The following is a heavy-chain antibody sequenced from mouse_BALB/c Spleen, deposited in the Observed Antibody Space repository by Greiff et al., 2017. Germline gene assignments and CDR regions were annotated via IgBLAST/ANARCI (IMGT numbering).Heavy chain of an antibody. CDR2: ISSGSSTT. V-gene: IGHV5-17*02. CDR1: GFTFSSFG. CDR3: ASGEGFAY. J-gene: IGHJ3*01. Sequence: EVKLVESGGGLVQPGGSRKLSCAASGFTFSSFGMHWVRQAPEKRLEWVAYISSGSSTTYYADTVKGRFTISRDTPKNTLFLQMTSLRSEDTAMCYCASGEGFAYWGQGTLVTVSA.